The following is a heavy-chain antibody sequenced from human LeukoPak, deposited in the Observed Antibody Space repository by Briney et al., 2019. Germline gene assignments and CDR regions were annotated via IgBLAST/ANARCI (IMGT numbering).Heavy chain of an antibody. J-gene: IGHJ5*02. CDR1: GFTFSNYE. D-gene: IGHD3-10*01. Sequence: PGGSLRLSCAASGFTFSNYEMNWVRQAPGKGLEWVGRINYKTDGGTTDYAAPVKGRFTISRDDSKNTLYLQMNSLKTEDTAVYYCTTDWGMVRGGPRWFDPWGQGTLVTASS. CDR2: INYKTDGGTT. CDR3: TTDWGMVRGGPRWFDP. V-gene: IGHV3-15*01.